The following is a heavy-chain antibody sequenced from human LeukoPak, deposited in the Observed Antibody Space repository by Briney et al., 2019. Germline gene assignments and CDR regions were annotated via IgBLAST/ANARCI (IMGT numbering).Heavy chain of an antibody. V-gene: IGHV3-33*01. CDR2: IWYDGSNK. Sequence: GGSLRLSCAASGFTFSSYGMHWVRQAPGKGLEWVAVIWYDGSNKYYADSVKGRFTISRDNSKNTLYLQMNSLRAEDTAVYYCARDIRIASAGLDYWAREPWSPSPQ. CDR1: GFTFSSYG. CDR3: ARDIRIASAGLDY. J-gene: IGHJ4*02. D-gene: IGHD6-13*01.